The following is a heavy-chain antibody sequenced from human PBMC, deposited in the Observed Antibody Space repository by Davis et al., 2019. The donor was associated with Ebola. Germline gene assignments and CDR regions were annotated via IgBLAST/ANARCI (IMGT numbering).Heavy chain of an antibody. CDR2: IYYSGST. V-gene: IGHV4-39*01. CDR3: ARVGLLWFGGFDP. CDR1: GGSISSSSYY. D-gene: IGHD3-10*01. Sequence: MPSETLSLTCTVSGGSISSSSYYWGWIRQPPGKGLEWIGSIYYSGSTYYNPSLKSRVTISVDTSKNQFSLKLSSVTAADTAVYYCARVGLLWFGGFDPWGQGSLVTVSP. J-gene: IGHJ5*02.